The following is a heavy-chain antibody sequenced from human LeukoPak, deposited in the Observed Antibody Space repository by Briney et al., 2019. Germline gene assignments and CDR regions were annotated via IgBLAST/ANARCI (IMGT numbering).Heavy chain of an antibody. CDR2: ISWNSGSI. J-gene: IGHJ4*02. V-gene: IGHV3-9*01. CDR1: GFTFDDYA. CDR3: AKGAARYFDWLPYFDY. D-gene: IGHD3-9*01. Sequence: SLRLSCAASGFTFDDYAMHWVRQAPGRGMEWVSGISWNSGSIGYADSVKGRFTISRDNAKNSLYLQMNSLRAEDTALYYCAKGAARYFDWLPYFDYWGQGTLVTVSS.